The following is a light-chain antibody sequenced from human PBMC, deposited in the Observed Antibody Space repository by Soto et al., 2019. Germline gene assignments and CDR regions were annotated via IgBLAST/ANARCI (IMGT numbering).Light chain of an antibody. CDR1: SSDVGGYNY. CDR2: EVS. Sequence: QSVLTQPPSASGSPGQSVTISCTGSSSDVGGYNYVSWYQQHPGKAPKLMIYEVSKRPSGVPDRLSGSKSGNTASLTVSGLQAEDGADYYCSSYGGSNPVVFGGGTKVTVL. J-gene: IGLJ2*01. CDR3: SSYGGSNPVV. V-gene: IGLV2-8*01.